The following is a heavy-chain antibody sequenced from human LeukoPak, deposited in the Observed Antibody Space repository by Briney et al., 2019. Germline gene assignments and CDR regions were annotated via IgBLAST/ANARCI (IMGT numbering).Heavy chain of an antibody. CDR1: GYTLTELS. CDR3: ATVLGSSIVGATTFDY. Sequence: ASVKVSCKVYGYTLTELSMHWVRQAPGKGLEWMGGFDPEDGETIYAQKFQGRVTMTEDTSTDTAYMELSSLRSEDTAVYYCATVLGSSIVGATTFDYWGQGTLVTVSS. CDR2: FDPEDGET. V-gene: IGHV1-24*01. J-gene: IGHJ4*02. D-gene: IGHD1-26*01.